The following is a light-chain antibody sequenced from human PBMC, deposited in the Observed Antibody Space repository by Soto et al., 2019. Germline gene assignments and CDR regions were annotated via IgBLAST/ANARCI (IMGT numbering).Light chain of an antibody. CDR2: ENN. CDR1: SSNIGNNY. V-gene: IGLV1-51*02. CDR3: GTWDSSLSASYV. Sequence: RSSSNIGNNYVSWYQQLPGTAPKLLIYENNKRPSGIPDRFSGSKSGTSATLGITGLQTGDEADYYCGTWDSSLSASYVFGTGTKVTV. J-gene: IGLJ1*01.